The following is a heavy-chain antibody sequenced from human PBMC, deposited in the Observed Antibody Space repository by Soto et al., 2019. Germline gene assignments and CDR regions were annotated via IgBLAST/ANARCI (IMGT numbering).Heavy chain of an antibody. J-gene: IGHJ4*02. CDR2: IAYNGGT. D-gene: IGHD3-3*02. Sequence: QVQLQESGPGLVKPSETLSLTCTVSDGSVSSYGYYWTWVRQAPGKGLEWIGYIAYNGGTSYNPSLRGRVTISVDTSKSQFSLDLSFATAADTALYYCTRGGHFYEYMIWGQGTLVTVSS. CDR3: TRGGHFYEYMI. CDR1: DGSVSSYGYY. V-gene: IGHV4-61*08.